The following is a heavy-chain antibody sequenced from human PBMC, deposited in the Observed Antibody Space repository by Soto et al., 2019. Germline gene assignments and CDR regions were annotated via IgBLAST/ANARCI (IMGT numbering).Heavy chain of an antibody. CDR1: GFTFSSYA. CDR2: ISGSGGST. Sequence: GGSLRLSCAASGFTFSSYAMSWVRQAPGKGLEWVSAISGSGGSTYYADSVKGPFTISRDNTKNTLYLQMNSLRAEDTAVYYCAKDLGGSVSYYNMDAFDIWGQGTMVTVSS. CDR3: AKDLGGSVSYYNMDAFDI. J-gene: IGHJ3*02. D-gene: IGHD3-10*01. V-gene: IGHV3-23*01.